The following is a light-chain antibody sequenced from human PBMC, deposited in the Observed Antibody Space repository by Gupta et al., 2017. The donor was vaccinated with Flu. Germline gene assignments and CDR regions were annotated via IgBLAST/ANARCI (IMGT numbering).Light chain of an antibody. CDR1: QSVSSY. J-gene: IGKJ4*01. V-gene: IGKV3-11*01. CDR2: DAS. CDR3: QQRSNWPLT. Sequence: DIVLTQSPATLSLSPGERATLSCRASQSVSSYLAWYQQKPGQAPRLLIDDASNRATGSPARCSGSGSGTDVTLTISSLEPEDFAVYDCQQRSNWPLTCGGGTKVEIK.